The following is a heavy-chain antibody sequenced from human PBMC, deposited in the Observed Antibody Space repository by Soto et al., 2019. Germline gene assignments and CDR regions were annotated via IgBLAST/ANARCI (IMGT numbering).Heavy chain of an antibody. CDR1: GGSISSGGHY. CDR3: VRDTSWSRPY. J-gene: IGHJ4*02. CDR2: IQVSGDT. D-gene: IGHD2-15*01. V-gene: IGHV4-30-4*01. Sequence: SETLSLTCTVSGGSISSGGHYWSWIRQTPGKGLEWVGYIQVSGDTFYNPTLEGRVSMSVDTSNNQFSLDLTSVTAADTAVYYCVRDTSWSRPYWGQGTLVTVSS.